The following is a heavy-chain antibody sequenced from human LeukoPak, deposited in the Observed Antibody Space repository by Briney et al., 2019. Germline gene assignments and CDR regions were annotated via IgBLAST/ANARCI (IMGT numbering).Heavy chain of an antibody. D-gene: IGHD3-10*01. CDR2: INSDGSST. J-gene: IGHJ6*02. V-gene: IGHV3-74*01. CDR3: ARSEPGPSGDYYYYGMDV. Sequence: GGSLRLSCAASGFTFSSYWMHWVRQAPGKGLVWVSRINSDGSSTSYADSVKGRFTISRDNAKNTLYLQMNSLRAEDTAVYYCARSEPGPSGDYYYYGMDVWGQGTTVTVSS. CDR1: GFTFSSYW.